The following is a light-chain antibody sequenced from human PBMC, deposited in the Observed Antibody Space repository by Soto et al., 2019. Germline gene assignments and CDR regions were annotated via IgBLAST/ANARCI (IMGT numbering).Light chain of an antibody. CDR2: DAS. Sequence: EFVLTQSPGTLSLSPGERATLSCRASQTVRNNYLAWYQQKPGQAPRLLIYDASSRATGIPDRFSGSGSGTDFTLTISRLEPEDFAVFYCQHYDSLPITFGQGTRLEIK. CDR3: QHYDSLPIT. V-gene: IGKV3-20*01. CDR1: QTVRNNY. J-gene: IGKJ5*01.